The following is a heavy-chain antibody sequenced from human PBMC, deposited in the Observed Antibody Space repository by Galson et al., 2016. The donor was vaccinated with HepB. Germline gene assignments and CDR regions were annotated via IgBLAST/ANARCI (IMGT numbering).Heavy chain of an antibody. V-gene: IGHV3-7*04. CDR1: GFMFSRYW. CDR2: LNKDGSEK. CDR3: ARARIAALGTGAFDM. D-gene: IGHD6-13*01. J-gene: IGHJ3*02. Sequence: SLRLSCAAAGFMFSRYWLSWVRPAPGQGLEWVANLNKDGSEKYYMDSVKGRFTISRDNAENSLYLQMDSLTAEDTAMYYCARARIAALGTGAFDMWGQGTMVTVSS.